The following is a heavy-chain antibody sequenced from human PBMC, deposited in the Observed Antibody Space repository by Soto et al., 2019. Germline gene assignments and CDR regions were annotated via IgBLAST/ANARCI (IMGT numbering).Heavy chain of an antibody. J-gene: IGHJ4*02. Sequence: EVQLVESGGGLVQPGGSLKLSCAASGFTFTESAIHWVRQASGKGPEWVGRIRNKVNTYATAYAASVKGRFTISRDDATGTTYLQMNSLKTEDTAVYYCSRRRDWTATDPLDYWGQGTLVTVSS. CDR2: IRNKVNTYAT. CDR3: SRRRDWTATDPLDY. CDR1: GFTFTESA. D-gene: IGHD2-21*01. V-gene: IGHV3-73*02.